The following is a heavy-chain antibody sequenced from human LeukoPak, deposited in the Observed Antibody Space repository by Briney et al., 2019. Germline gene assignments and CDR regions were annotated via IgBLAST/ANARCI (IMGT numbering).Heavy chain of an antibody. CDR3: ASPQSYDRTDYFDY. V-gene: IGHV1-2*02. J-gene: IGHJ4*02. D-gene: IGHD3-22*01. CDR2: INPNSGGT. CDR1: GYTFTGYY. Sequence: GASVKVSCKASGYTFTGYYMHWVRQAPGQGLEWMGWINPNSGGTNYAQKFQGRVTMTRDTSISTAYMELSRLRSDDTAVYYCASPQSYDRTDYFDYWGQGTLVTVSS.